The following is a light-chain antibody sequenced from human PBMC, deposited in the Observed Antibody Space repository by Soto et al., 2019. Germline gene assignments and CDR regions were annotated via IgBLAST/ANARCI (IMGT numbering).Light chain of an antibody. CDR2: EDT. CDR3: CSYAGSSTWV. Sequence: QSALTQPASVSGSPGQSITISCTGTSSDVGNFNLVSWYQHHPGIAPKLMIYEDTKRPSGVSNRFSGSKSANTASLTISGLQADDEADYYCCSYAGSSTWVFGVGTKLTVL. V-gene: IGLV2-23*01. CDR1: SSDVGNFNL. J-gene: IGLJ3*02.